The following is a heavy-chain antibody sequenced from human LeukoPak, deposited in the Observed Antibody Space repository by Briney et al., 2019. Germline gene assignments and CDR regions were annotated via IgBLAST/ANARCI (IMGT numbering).Heavy chain of an antibody. CDR3: ARDLWFGQGGFDY. D-gene: IGHD3-10*01. V-gene: IGHV3-33*01. Sequence: PGGSLRLSCAASGFTFSGYGMHWVRQAPGKGLEWVAVIWYDGSNKYYADSVKGRFTISRDNSKNTLYLQMNSLRAEDTAVYYCARDLWFGQGGFDYWGQGTLVTVSS. CDR1: GFTFSGYG. CDR2: IWYDGSNK. J-gene: IGHJ4*02.